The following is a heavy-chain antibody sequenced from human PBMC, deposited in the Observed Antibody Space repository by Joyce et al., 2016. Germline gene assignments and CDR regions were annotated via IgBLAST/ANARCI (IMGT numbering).Heavy chain of an antibody. D-gene: IGHD3-10*01. Sequence: HVQLVQSGAEVKKPGSSLKVSCKASGGTFNNSVVTWLRQAPGKGLEWMGGINPLFGTANYRRGAHGRVTITADDSTSTAYMELSSLTSEDTAVYYCARSHYSSENYYILRNNWFDSWGQGTLVTVSA. CDR2: INPLFGTA. V-gene: IGHV1-69*01. J-gene: IGHJ5*01. CDR3: ARSHYSSENYYILRNNWFDS. CDR1: GGTFNNSV.